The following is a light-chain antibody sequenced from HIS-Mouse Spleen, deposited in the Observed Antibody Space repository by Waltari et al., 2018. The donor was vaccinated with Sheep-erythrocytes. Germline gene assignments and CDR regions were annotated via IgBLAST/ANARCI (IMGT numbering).Light chain of an antibody. CDR3: LQDYKYPYT. CDR2: AAS. V-gene: IGKV1-6*01. CDR1: QGIRND. Sequence: AIQMTQSPSSLSASVGDRVTITCRASQGIRNDLGWYQQKPGKAPKLLIYAASSLQSGGPSRFSGSAACTDFTLTISSLQPEDFATYYCLQDYKYPYTVGQGTKLEIK. J-gene: IGKJ2*01.